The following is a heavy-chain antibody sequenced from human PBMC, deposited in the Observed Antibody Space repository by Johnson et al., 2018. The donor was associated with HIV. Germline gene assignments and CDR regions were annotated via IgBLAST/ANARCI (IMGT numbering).Heavy chain of an antibody. D-gene: IGHD1-1*01. CDR2: IWYDGSNK. Sequence: QVQLVESGGGVVRPGRSLRLSCTASGFTFGDYALSWFRQAPGKGLEWVAVIWYDGSNKYYADSVKGRFTISRDNSKNTLYLQMHSLRIEDTAVYYCAREELEPDVFDIWGQGTMVTVSS. CDR1: GFTFGDYA. V-gene: IGHV3-30*04. CDR3: AREELEPDVFDI. J-gene: IGHJ3*02.